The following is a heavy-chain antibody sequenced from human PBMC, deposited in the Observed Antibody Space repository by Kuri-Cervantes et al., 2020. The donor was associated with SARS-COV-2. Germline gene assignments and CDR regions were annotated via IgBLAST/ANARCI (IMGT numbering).Heavy chain of an antibody. J-gene: IGHJ4*02. CDR1: GFTFDDYA. CDR2: ISYDGSNK. D-gene: IGHD5-18*01. Sequence: GGSLRLSCAASGFTFDDYAMHWVRQAPGKGLEWVAVISYDGSNKYYADSVKGRFTISRDNSKNTLYLQMNSLRAEDTAVYYCARAPVDTAMVGYWGQGTLVTVSS. CDR3: ARAPVDTAMVGY. V-gene: IGHV3-30*04.